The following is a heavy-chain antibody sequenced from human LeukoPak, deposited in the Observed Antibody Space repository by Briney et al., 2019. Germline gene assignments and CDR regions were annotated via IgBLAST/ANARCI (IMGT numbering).Heavy chain of an antibody. CDR1: GGSITGYY. Sequence: PSETLSLTCTVSGGSITGYYWSWIRQPPGKGLEWIGEINHSGSTNYNPSLKSRVTISVDTSKNQFSLKLSSVTAADTAVYYCARERTSGYSYGYVDYWGQGTLVTVSS. CDR3: ARERTSGYSYGYVDY. CDR2: INHSGST. V-gene: IGHV4-34*01. J-gene: IGHJ4*02. D-gene: IGHD5-18*01.